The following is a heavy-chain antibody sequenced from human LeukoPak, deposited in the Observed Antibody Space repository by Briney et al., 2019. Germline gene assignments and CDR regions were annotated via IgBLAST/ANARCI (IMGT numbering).Heavy chain of an antibody. CDR1: GGSISSGGYY. CDR3: ARDAGIVVVIADDAFDI. J-gene: IGHJ3*02. D-gene: IGHD2-21*01. Sequence: SQTLSLTCTVSGGSISSGGYYWSWIRQPPGKGLEWIGYIYHSGSTYYNPSLKSRVTISVDRSKNQFSLKLSSVTAADTAVYYCARDAGIVVVIADDAFDIWGQGTMVTVSS. V-gene: IGHV4-30-2*01. CDR2: IYHSGST.